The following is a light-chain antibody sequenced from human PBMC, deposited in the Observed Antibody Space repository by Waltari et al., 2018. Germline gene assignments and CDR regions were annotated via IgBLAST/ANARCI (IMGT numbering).Light chain of an antibody. J-gene: IGLJ3*02. CDR3: CSYAGSFTWV. CDR1: NSDVGRYNL. V-gene: IGLV2-23*02. Sequence: QSAPTQPASVSGSPGQSITISCTGTNSDVGRYNLVPGYQQHPDKAPKLIIYDVTERPSGVSDRLSGAKSGNTASLTISGLQAEDEADYYCCSYAGSFTWVFGGGTKLTVL. CDR2: DVT.